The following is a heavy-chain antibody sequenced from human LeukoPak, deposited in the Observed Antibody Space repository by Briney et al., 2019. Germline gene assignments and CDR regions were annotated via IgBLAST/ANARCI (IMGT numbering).Heavy chain of an antibody. V-gene: IGHV1-69*13. CDR3: ARGGSVYDSSGYYQY. J-gene: IGHJ4*02. Sequence: SVKVSCKASGYIFTNYGMSWVRQAPGQGLEWMGGIIPIFGTANYAQKFQGRVTITADESTSTAYMELSSLRSEDTAVYYCARGGSVYDSSGYYQYWGQGTLVTVSS. D-gene: IGHD3-22*01. CDR1: GYIFTNYG. CDR2: IIPIFGTA.